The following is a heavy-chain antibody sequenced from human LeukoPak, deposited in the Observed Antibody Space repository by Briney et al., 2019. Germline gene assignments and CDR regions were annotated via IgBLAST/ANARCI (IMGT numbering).Heavy chain of an antibody. CDR2: IYPDDSDT. CDR1: GYTFSSYW. CDR3: ARLAYCSNDVCYSNYYYSMDV. D-gene: IGHD2-8*01. Sequence: RGESLKISCKGSGYTFSSYWIGWVRQMPGKSLEWMGIIYPDDSDTRYSPSFQGQVTISADKSISTAYLQWSSLKASDTAMYYCARLAYCSNDVCYSNYYYSMDVWGKGTTVTVSS. J-gene: IGHJ6*03. V-gene: IGHV5-51*01.